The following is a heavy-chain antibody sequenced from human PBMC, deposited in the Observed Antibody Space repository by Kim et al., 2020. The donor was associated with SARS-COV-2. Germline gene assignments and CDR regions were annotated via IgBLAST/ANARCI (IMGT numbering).Heavy chain of an antibody. CDR2: ISWNSGNI. J-gene: IGHJ3*01. V-gene: IGHV3-9*01. CDR3: VKARGSDWRGGAFDL. D-gene: IGHD6-19*01. CDR1: GFSFGDYA. Sequence: GGSLRLSCATSGFSFGDYAMHWVRQGAGKGLEWVSGISWNSGNIAYEGSVKGRFIISRDNVRNSVNLEMNSLTTEDTALYYCVKARGSDWRGGAFDLWGQGTMVTVSS.